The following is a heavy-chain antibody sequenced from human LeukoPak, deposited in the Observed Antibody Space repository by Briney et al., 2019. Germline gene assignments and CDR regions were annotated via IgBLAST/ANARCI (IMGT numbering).Heavy chain of an antibody. CDR1: GYTFTGYY. CDR2: INPNSGGT. J-gene: IGHJ4*02. Sequence: ASVKVSCKASGYTFTGYYMHWVRQAPGQGLEWMGWINPNSGGTNYAQKFQGRVTMTGDTSISTAYMELSRLRSDDTAVYYCARDRLVRSGSFLLPLEWDYWGQGTLVTVSS. D-gene: IGHD3-10*01. CDR3: ARDRLVRSGSFLLPLEWDY. V-gene: IGHV1-2*02.